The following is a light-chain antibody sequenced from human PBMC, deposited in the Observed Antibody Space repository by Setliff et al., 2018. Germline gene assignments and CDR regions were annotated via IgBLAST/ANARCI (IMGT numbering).Light chain of an antibody. CDR2: EVT. J-gene: IGLJ7*01. CDR1: SSDIGAYKF. V-gene: IGLV2-8*01. CDR3: QSYAGSLGGYV. Sequence: QSALTQPPSASGSPGQSLTISCTGTSSDIGAYKFVSWYQQHPGRAPRLIIYEVTKRPSGVPDRFSGSKSGTSASLVITGLQAEDEADYYCQSYAGSLGGYVFGGGTQLTVL.